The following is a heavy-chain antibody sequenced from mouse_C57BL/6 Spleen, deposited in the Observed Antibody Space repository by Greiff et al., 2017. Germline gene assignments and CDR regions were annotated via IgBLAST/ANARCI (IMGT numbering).Heavy chain of an antibody. J-gene: IGHJ2*01. CDR3: AGAYHHRVFDY. CDR2: INPSSGYT. CDR1: GYTFTSYT. D-gene: IGHD3-1*01. V-gene: IGHV1-4*01. Sequence: QVQLQHSGAELARPGASVKMSCKASGYTFTSYTMHWVKQRPGQGLEWIGYINPSSGYTKYNQKFKDKATLAEDKSSSTAYMQLSSLTSEDSAVYYCAGAYHHRVFDYWGQGTTLTVSS.